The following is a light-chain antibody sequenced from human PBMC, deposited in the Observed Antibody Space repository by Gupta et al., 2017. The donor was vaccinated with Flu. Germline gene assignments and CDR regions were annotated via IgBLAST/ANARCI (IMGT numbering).Light chain of an antibody. CDR1: SSNSGTNF. CDR2: RNN. J-gene: IGLJ3*02. V-gene: IGLV1-47*01. CDR3: AAWDDSMSGL. Sequence: QRATISCAGSSSNSGTNFVYWYQQPPGTAPKLLIYRNNQRPAGVPDRFSGSKSGTSASLAXSXLRSEDXADYYCAAWDDSMSGLFGGGTKLTVL.